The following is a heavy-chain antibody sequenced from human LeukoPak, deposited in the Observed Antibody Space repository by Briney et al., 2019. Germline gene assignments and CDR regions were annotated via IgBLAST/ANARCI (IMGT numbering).Heavy chain of an antibody. CDR3: ARDYRQLARRFAPDY. V-gene: IGHV3-30-3*01. CDR2: ISYDGSTK. D-gene: IGHD6-13*01. CDR1: GFTFSRYG. Sequence: PGGSLRLSCAASGFTFSRYGVPWVRQAPGKGLDWVAVISYDGSTKYYADSVKGRFTISRDNSKNTLYLQMNSLRAEDTAVYYCARDYRQLARRFAPDYWGQGTLVTVSS. J-gene: IGHJ4*02.